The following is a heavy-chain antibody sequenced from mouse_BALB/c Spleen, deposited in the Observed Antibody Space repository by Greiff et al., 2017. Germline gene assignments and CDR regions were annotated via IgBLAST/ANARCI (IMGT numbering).Heavy chain of an antibody. V-gene: IGHV5-9-4*01. D-gene: IGHD2-4*01. CDR1: GFTFSSYA. CDR2: ISSGGSYT. J-gene: IGHJ2*01. CDR3: ARGLSTMITAFDY. Sequence: EVKVEESGGGLVKPGGSLKLSCAASGFTFSSYAMSWVRQSPEKRLEWVAEISSGGSYTYYPDTVTGRFTISRDNAKNTLYLEMSSLRSEDTAMYYCARGLSTMITAFDYWGQGTTLTVSS.